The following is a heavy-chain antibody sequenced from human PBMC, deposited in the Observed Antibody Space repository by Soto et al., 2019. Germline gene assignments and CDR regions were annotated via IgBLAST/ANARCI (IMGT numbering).Heavy chain of an antibody. V-gene: IGHV1-69*06. D-gene: IGHD1-26*01. CDR1: GGTFSSYA. CDR3: AREMGRELLLGMDV. J-gene: IGHJ6*02. CDR2: IIPIFGTA. Sequence: QVQLVQSGAEVKKPGSSVKVYCKASGGTFSSYAISWVRQAPGQGLEWMGGIIPIFGTANYAQKFQGRVTITADKSTSTAYMELSSLSSEDTAVYYCAREMGRELLLGMDVWGQGTTVTVSS.